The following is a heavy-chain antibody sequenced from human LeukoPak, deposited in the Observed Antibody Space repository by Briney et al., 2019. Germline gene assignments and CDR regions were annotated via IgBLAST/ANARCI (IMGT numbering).Heavy chain of an antibody. CDR2: ISGSGGST. Sequence: PGGSLRLSCAASGFTFSSYAMSWVRQAPGKGLEWVSAISGSGGSTYYADSVKGRFTISRDNSKNTLYLQMNSLRAEDTAVYYCTKGANIVGATDYFDYWGQGTLVTVSS. D-gene: IGHD1-26*01. J-gene: IGHJ4*02. CDR1: GFTFSSYA. CDR3: TKGANIVGATDYFDY. V-gene: IGHV3-23*01.